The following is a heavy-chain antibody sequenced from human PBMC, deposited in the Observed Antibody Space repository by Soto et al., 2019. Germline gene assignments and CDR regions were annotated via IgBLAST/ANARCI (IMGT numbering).Heavy chain of an antibody. CDR1: GFTFSSYS. J-gene: IGHJ6*02. CDR3: ARGNVVVPAATVSYYYYYGMDV. D-gene: IGHD2-2*01. Sequence: GGSLRLSCAASGFTFSSYSMNWVRQAPGKGLEWVSSISSSSSYIYYAGSVKGRFTISRDNAKNSLYLQMNSLRAEDTAVYYCARGNVVVPAATVSYYYYYGMDVWGQGTTVTVSS. V-gene: IGHV3-21*01. CDR2: ISSSSSYI.